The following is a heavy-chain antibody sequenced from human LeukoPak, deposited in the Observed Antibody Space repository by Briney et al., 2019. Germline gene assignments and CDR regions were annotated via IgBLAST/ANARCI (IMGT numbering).Heavy chain of an antibody. CDR2: INHSGST. D-gene: IGHD3-16*02. CDR3: AGVGLHVWGSYRPFRY. J-gene: IGHJ4*02. Sequence: SETLSLTCAVYGGSFSGYYWRWIRQPPGTGLKCIGEINHSGSTNYNPSLKSRVTISVDTSKNQFSLKLSSVTAAVTALYYCAGVGLHVWGSYRPFRYWGQGTLVTVSS. CDR1: GGSFSGYY. V-gene: IGHV4-34*01.